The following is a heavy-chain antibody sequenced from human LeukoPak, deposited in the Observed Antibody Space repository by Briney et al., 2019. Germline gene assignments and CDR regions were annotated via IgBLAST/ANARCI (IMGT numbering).Heavy chain of an antibody. CDR1: GFTFDDYA. J-gene: IGHJ4*02. CDR3: AKDITAAGNAYFDY. CDR2: ISWNSGSI. V-gene: IGHV3-9*01. Sequence: AGGSLRLSCAASGFTFDDYAMHWVRQAPGKGLEWVSGISWNSGSIGYADSVKGRFTISRDNAKNSLYLQMNSLRAEDTALYYCAKDITAAGNAYFDYWGQGTLVTVSS. D-gene: IGHD6-13*01.